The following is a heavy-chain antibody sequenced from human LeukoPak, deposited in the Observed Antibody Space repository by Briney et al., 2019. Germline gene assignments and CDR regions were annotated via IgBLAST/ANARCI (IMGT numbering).Heavy chain of an antibody. CDR1: GFTFSSYA. V-gene: IGHV3-30-3*01. CDR3: AKASTQTGDSEDDYFDY. J-gene: IGHJ4*02. Sequence: GGSLRLSCAASGFTFSSYAMHWVRQAPGKGLEWVAVISYDGSNKYYADSVKGRFTISRDNSKNTLYLQMSSPRAEDTAVYYCAKASTQTGDSEDDYFDYWGQGTLVTVSS. CDR2: ISYDGSNK. D-gene: IGHD7-27*01.